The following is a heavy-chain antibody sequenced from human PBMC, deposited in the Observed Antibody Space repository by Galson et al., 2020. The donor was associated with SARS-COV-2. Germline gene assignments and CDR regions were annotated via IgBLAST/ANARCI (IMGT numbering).Heavy chain of an antibody. J-gene: IGHJ4*02. Sequence: SETPSLTCTVSGGSISSYYWSWIRQPPGKGLEWIGYIYYSGSTNYNPSLKSRVTISVDTSKNQFSLKLSSVTAADTAVYYCAGYSSSWQKIDYWGQGTLVTVSS. D-gene: IGHD6-13*01. CDR3: AGYSSSWQKIDY. CDR2: IYYSGST. V-gene: IGHV4-59*01. CDR1: GGSISSYY.